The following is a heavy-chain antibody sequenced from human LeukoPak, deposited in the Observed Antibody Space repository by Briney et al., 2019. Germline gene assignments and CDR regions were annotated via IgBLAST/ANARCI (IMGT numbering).Heavy chain of an antibody. D-gene: IGHD6-19*01. CDR3: ARLLYSSGSYGMDV. Sequence: PGGSLRLSCAASGFTFSSYWMSWVRQAPGKGLEWVANIKQDGSEKYYVDSVKGRFTISRDNAKNSLYLQMNSLRAEDTAVYYYARLLYSSGSYGMDVWGQGTTVTVSS. V-gene: IGHV3-7*03. J-gene: IGHJ6*02. CDR1: GFTFSSYW. CDR2: IKQDGSEK.